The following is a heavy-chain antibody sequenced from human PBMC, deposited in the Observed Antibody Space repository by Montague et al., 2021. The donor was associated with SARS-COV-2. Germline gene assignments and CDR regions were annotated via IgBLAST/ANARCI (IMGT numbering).Heavy chain of an antibody. Sequence: CAIFGDSVSTNNTTWNWVRQSPSGDLEWLGRTYFRSKWYNDYAVSVKSRITINPDTSKNQFSLQLKSVTPKDTAIYSCGRVFAPAGTFDFWGQGTLVTVSS. CDR1: GDSVSTNNTT. D-gene: IGHD6-13*01. CDR2: TYFRSKWYN. CDR3: GRVFAPAGTFDF. J-gene: IGHJ4*02. V-gene: IGHV6-1*01.